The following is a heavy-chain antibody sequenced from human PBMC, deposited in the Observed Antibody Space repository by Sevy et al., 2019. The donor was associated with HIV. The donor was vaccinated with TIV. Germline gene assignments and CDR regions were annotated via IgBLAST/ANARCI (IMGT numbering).Heavy chain of an antibody. J-gene: IGHJ3*01. V-gene: IGHV6-1*01. CDR3: VRGEQWHSGGFAF. CDR1: GDIISTNSAA. Sequence: KQSQTLSLACAISGDIISTNSAAWNWIRQSPSRGLEWLGRTYYRSKWYSDYGPSVKSRMNINADTCNNQLSLHLNSLTPDDTAVYYCVRGEQWHSGGFAFWGQGTVVTVS. CDR2: TYYRSKWYS. D-gene: IGHD6-19*01.